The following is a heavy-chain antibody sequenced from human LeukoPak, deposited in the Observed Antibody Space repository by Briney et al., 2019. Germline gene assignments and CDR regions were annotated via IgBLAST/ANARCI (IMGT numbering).Heavy chain of an antibody. Sequence: GGSLRLSCAASGFTFNSYTMSWIRQAPGKGLEWVASIGVSTTNIHCADSLEGRFTISRDNAQNSLYLQMNSLRAEDTAVYYCARDPGGSFDYWGQGALVTVSS. D-gene: IGHD1-26*01. V-gene: IGHV3-21*01. J-gene: IGHJ4*02. CDR2: IGVSTTNI. CDR1: GFTFNSYT. CDR3: ARDPGGSFDY.